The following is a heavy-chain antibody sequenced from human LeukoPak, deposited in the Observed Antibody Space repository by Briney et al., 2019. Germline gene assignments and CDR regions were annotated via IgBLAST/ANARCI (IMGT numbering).Heavy chain of an antibody. V-gene: IGHV1-2*06. J-gene: IGHJ6*02. CDR1: GYTFTSYY. CDR2: INPNSGGT. CDR3: ARDPYYDFWSGAVYYYYGMDV. D-gene: IGHD3-3*01. Sequence: ASVKVSCKASGYTFTSYYMHWVRQAPGQGLEWMGRINPNSGGTNYAQKFQGRVTMTRDTSISTAYMELSRLRSDDTAVYYCARDPYYDFWSGAVYYYYGMDVWGQGTTVTVSS.